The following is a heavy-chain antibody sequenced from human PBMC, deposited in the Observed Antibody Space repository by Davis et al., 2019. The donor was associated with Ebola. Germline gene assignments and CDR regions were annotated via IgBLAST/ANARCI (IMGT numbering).Heavy chain of an antibody. V-gene: IGHV3-23*01. CDR1: GFVFSSYV. CDR2: LGLSADT. Sequence: GGSLRLSCAASGFVFSSYVMSWVRRAPGKGLEWVSTLGLSADTYYADSVKGRFTISRDNSKNTLYLQMNSLRAEDTALYYCASGDGRGNSYDMDVWGQGTTVTVSS. D-gene: IGHD4-23*01. CDR3: ASGDGRGNSYDMDV. J-gene: IGHJ6*02.